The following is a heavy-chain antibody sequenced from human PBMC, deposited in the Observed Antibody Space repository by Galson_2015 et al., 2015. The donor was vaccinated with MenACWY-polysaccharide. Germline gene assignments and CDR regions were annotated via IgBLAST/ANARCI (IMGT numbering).Heavy chain of an antibody. J-gene: IGHJ4*02. CDR2: ITQDGSAR. D-gene: IGHD3-9*01. V-gene: IGHV3-7*01. CDR3: VREPHFDWTL. CDR1: RFIFRNYW. Sequence: SLRLSCAAFRFIFRNYWMMWGRQAPGTGPRWVAMITQDGSARYYVDSVRGRFTIDRDNVRTSMFLQMDSPRVEATAFYYCVREPHFDWTLWGQGTLVTVSS.